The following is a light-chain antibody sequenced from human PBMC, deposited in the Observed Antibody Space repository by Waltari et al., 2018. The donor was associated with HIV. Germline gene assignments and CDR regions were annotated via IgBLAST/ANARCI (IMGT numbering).Light chain of an antibody. Sequence: QSALTQPASVSGSPGQSIPISCTGTSSDVGRYNPVSWYQQHPGKAPKLMIYEVTKRPSGVSNRFSGSKSGNTASLTISGLQAEDEGDYHCCSYAGTSILVFGGGTKLTVL. CDR3: CSYAGTSILV. J-gene: IGLJ3*02. V-gene: IGLV2-23*02. CDR2: EVT. CDR1: SSDVGRYNP.